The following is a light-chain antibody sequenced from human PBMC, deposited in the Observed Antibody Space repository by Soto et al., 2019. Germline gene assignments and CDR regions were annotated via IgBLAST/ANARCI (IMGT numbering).Light chain of an antibody. Sequence: DIQMTQSPSTLPASVGHIVTITFRASQSISTWLALYQQKPGKAPNLLIYKASYLASGVPSRFSGGGSGTEFTLTISSLQPDDFATYYCKQYSSYWKFGQGTKVDIK. CDR3: KQYSSYWK. V-gene: IGKV1-5*03. J-gene: IGKJ1*01. CDR1: QSISTW. CDR2: KAS.